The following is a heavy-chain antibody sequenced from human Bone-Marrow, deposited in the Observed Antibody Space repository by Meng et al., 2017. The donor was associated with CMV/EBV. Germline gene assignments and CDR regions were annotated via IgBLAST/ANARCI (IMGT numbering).Heavy chain of an antibody. D-gene: IGHD1-1*01. CDR1: GYRFSDHY. CDR2: IYPNSGGT. CDR3: VRDHNWGPDY. J-gene: IGHJ4*02. Sequence: QGQLVQPGAEGKSPGASVKVSCQTSGYRFSDHYMHWVRQAPGQGLEWMGWIYPNSGGTHYAQKFQDRVTMTRDTSISTVYMELSRLTSDDTAVYYCVRDHNWGPDYWGQGTLVTVSS. V-gene: IGHV1-2*02.